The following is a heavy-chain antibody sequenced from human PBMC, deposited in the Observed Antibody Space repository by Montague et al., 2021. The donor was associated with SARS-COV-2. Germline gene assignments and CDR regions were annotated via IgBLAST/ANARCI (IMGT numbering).Heavy chain of an antibody. V-gene: IGHV1-24*01. CDR3: ATSADWGSTGRFDF. CDR2: VDPEDGKT. CDR1: GYSLTELP. J-gene: IGHJ4*02. D-gene: IGHD7-27*01. Sequence: SVKVSCKVSGYSLTELPMHLLRQAPGKGLEWMGGVDPEDGKTIYAQNFQGRLTIAEDTSADTAYMELSSLRSDDTAVYYCATSADWGSTGRFDFWGQGTLVTVSS.